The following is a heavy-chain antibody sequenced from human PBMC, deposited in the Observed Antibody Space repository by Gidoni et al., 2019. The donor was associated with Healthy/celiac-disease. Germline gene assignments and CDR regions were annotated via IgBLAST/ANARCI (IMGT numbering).Heavy chain of an antibody. CDR3: ARMNYHDGSGSTIDY. Sequence: EVHLVESGGGLVQPGGSLRLSCAASGFTFSSYWMHWVRQSPGTGLVWVSRINNDGGSTVYADSVKGRFTISRDNAKSTLFLQMNSLRAEDTAVYYCARMNYHDGSGSTIDYWGQGTLVTVSS. CDR1: GFTFSSYW. D-gene: IGHD3-10*01. V-gene: IGHV3-74*01. J-gene: IGHJ4*02. CDR2: INNDGGST.